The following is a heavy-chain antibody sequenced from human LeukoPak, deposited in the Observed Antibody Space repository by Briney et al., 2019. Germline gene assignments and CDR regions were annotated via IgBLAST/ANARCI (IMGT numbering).Heavy chain of an antibody. V-gene: IGHV3-21*01. Sequence: GGSLRLSCAASGFTFSSYSMNWVRQAPGKGLEWVSAISSGSGYIYYADSVKGRFTISRDNAKNSLYLQMNSLRAEDTAVYYCARDLPHYDFWSGYYRRTDYWGQGTLVTVSS. CDR1: GFTFSSYS. CDR3: ARDLPHYDFWSGYYRRTDY. CDR2: ISSGSGYI. J-gene: IGHJ4*02. D-gene: IGHD3-3*01.